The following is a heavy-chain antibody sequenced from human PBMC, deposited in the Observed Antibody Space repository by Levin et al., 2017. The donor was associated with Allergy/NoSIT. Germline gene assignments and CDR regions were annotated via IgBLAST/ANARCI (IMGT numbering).Heavy chain of an antibody. CDR3: ARDRDYTIDY. CDR2: TRNKANSYTT. V-gene: IGHV3-72*01. CDR1: GFTFSDHY. D-gene: IGHD4-11*01. J-gene: IGHJ4*02. Sequence: PGGSLRLSCAASGFTFSDHYMDWVRQAPGKGLEWVGRTRNKANSYTTEYAASVKGRFTISRDDSKNSLYLQMNSLKTEDTAVYYCARDRDYTIDYWGQGTLVTVSS.